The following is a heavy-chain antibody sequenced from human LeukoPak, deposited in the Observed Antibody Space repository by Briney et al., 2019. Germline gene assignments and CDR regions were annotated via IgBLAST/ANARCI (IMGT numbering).Heavy chain of an antibody. V-gene: IGHV3-66*04. J-gene: IGHJ4*02. Sequence: GGSLRLSCAASGFTVSSNYMSWVRQAPGKGLEWVSVIYSGGSTYYADSVKGRLTISRDNSKNTLYLQMNSLRAEDTAVYYCASQGRWLQFSPFDYWGQGTLVTVSS. CDR3: ASQGRWLQFSPFDY. D-gene: IGHD5-24*01. CDR2: IYSGGST. CDR1: GFTVSSNY.